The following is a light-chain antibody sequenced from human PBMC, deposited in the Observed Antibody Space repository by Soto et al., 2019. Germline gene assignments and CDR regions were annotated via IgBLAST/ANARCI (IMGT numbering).Light chain of an antibody. V-gene: IGLV2-8*01. CDR3: SSYAGSNNLV. J-gene: IGLJ2*01. CDR2: EVS. CDR1: SCDVGGYNY. Sequence: SALSQAPSASGSPGPPVTFSCTGTSCDVGGYNYVSWYQQHPGKAPKLMIYEVSKRPSGVPDRFSGSKSGNTASLTVSGLQAEDEADYYCSSYAGSNNLVFGGGTKGTVL.